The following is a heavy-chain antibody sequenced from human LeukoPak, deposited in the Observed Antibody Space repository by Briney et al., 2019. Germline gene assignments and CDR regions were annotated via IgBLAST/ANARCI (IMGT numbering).Heavy chain of an antibody. CDR1: GSGMPFSSYG. CDR2: ISDSGGRT. V-gene: IGHV3-23*01. J-gene: IGHJ4*02. CDR3: AKRGVVIRVILVGFHKEAYYFDS. D-gene: IGHD3-22*01. Sequence: GGSLRLSCGASGSGMPFSSYGLHWVRQAPGKGLEWVAGISDSGGRTNYADSVKGRFTISRDNPKNTLYLQMNSLRAEDTAVYFCAKRGVVIRVILVGFHKEAYYFDSWGQGALVTVSS.